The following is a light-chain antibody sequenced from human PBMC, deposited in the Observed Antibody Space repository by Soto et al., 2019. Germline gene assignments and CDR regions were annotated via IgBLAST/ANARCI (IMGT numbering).Light chain of an antibody. V-gene: IGKV1-39*01. J-gene: IGKJ4*01. CDR3: QQTYSNFVS. CDR1: QTISTY. Sequence: DIQMTQSRSSLSASVGDRVTITCRSSQTISTYLQWFNQTPGKAPNILSYDASSLQTGVPSRFRGSGSGTDFTLTISSLKPEDFGTYYCQQTYSNFVSFGGGTKVYIK. CDR2: DAS.